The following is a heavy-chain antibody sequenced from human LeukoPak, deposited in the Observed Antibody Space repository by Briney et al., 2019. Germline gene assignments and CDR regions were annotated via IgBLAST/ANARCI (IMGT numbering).Heavy chain of an antibody. V-gene: IGHV3-11*01. CDR1: GFTFSDYY. Sequence: PGGSLRLSCAASGFTFSDYYMSWIRQAPGKGLEWVSYISSSGSTIYYADSVKGRFTISRDNAKNSLYLQMNSVRAEDTAVYYCARDKVETGPAIFGVADDYYYYMDVWGKGTTVTVSS. D-gene: IGHD3-3*01. CDR3: ARDKVETGPAIFGVADDYYYYMDV. CDR2: ISSSGSTI. J-gene: IGHJ6*03.